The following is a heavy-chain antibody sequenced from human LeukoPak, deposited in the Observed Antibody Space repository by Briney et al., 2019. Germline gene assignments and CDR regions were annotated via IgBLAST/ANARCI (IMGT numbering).Heavy chain of an antibody. CDR3: ARTYSSSYYFDY. V-gene: IGHV1-46*01. CDR2: INPSGGST. Sequence: VASVKVSCKASGGTFSSYAISWVRQAPGQGLEWMGIINPSGGSTSYAQKFQGRVTMTRDTSTSTVYMELSSLRSEDTAVYYCARTYSSSYYFDYWGQGTLVTVSS. CDR1: GGTFSSYA. J-gene: IGHJ4*02. D-gene: IGHD6-13*01.